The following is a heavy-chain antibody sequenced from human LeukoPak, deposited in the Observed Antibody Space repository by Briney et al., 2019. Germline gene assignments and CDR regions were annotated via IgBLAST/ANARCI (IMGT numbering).Heavy chain of an antibody. CDR1: GFTFSSYS. CDR2: ISSSSSTI. V-gene: IGHV3-48*04. Sequence: SGGSLRLSCAASGFTFSSYSMNWVRQAPGKGLEWVSYISSSSSTIYYADSVKGRFTISRDNAKNSLYLQMNSLRAEDTAVYYCARDRALWYDSSGYDYWGQGTLVTVSS. D-gene: IGHD3-22*01. J-gene: IGHJ4*02. CDR3: ARDRALWYDSSGYDY.